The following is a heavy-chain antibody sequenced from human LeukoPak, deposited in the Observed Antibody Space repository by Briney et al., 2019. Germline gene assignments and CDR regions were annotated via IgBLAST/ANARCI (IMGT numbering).Heavy chain of an antibody. Sequence: GGSLRLSWAASGFTFSSYSMSWVRQAPGKGLEWVSSNSSSCSCRYKANSVRGRFAIATDNAKNSLYLQKNSLRAEDTAVYYCATAPYSSGWTDYYFEYWGQGTLVTVSS. V-gene: IGHV3-21*01. J-gene: IGHJ4*02. CDR3: ATAPYSSGWTDYYFEY. D-gene: IGHD6-19*01. CDR2: NSSSCSCR. CDR1: GFTFSSYS.